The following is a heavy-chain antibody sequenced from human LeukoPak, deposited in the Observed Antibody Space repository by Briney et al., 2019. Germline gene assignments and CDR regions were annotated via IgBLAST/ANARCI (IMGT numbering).Heavy chain of an antibody. J-gene: IGHJ5*02. CDR3: AKTPYYYDSSRRPTPFDP. CDR1: GFTFSSYA. Sequence: GGSLRLSCAASGFTFSSYAMSWVRQAPGKGLEWVSAISGSGGSTYYADSVKGRFTISRDNSKNTLYLQMNSLRAEDTAVYYCAKTPYYYDSSRRPTPFDPWGQGTLVTVSS. D-gene: IGHD3-22*01. CDR2: ISGSGGST. V-gene: IGHV3-23*01.